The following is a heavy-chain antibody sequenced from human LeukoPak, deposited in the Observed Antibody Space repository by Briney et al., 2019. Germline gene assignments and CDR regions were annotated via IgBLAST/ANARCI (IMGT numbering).Heavy chain of an antibody. V-gene: IGHV3-23*01. J-gene: IGHJ4*02. CDR1: GFTFSSYA. D-gene: IGHD3-22*01. Sequence: GGSLRLSCAASGFTFSSYAMSWVRQAPGKGLEWVSAISGSGRSTYYADSVKGRFTISRDNSKNTLYPQMNSLRAEDTAVYYCAKSSYYDSSGYYREYYFDYWGQGTLVTVSS. CDR3: AKSSYYDSSGYYREYYFDY. CDR2: ISGSGRST.